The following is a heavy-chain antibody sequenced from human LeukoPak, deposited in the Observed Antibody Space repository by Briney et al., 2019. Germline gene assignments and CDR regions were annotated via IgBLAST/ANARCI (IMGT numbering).Heavy chain of an antibody. CDR3: ARDTEMLYYDANGYHA. J-gene: IGHJ3*01. D-gene: IGHD3-22*01. V-gene: IGHV3-7*01. CDR1: GFTFSSYA. Sequence: GGSLRLSCAASGFTFSSYAMSWVRQAPGKGLEWVANIKQDGSEQYYVDSVKGRFTISRDNAKNSLYLQMNGLRAEDTAVYYCARDTEMLYYDANGYHAWGQGTMVTVSS. CDR2: IKQDGSEQ.